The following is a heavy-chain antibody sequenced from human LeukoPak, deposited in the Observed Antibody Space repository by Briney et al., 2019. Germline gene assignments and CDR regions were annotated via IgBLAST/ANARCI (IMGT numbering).Heavy chain of an antibody. J-gene: IGHJ4*02. CDR3: TTEIIGTTMIVVRDY. D-gene: IGHD3-22*01. CDR1: GFTFGDYA. Sequence: GGSLRLSCTASGFTFGDYAMSWVRQAPGKGLEWVGFIRSKAYGGTTEYAASVKGRFTISRDDSKSIAYLQMNSLKTEDTAVYYCTTEIIGTTMIVVRDYWGQGTLVTVSS. V-gene: IGHV3-49*04. CDR2: IRSKAYGGTT.